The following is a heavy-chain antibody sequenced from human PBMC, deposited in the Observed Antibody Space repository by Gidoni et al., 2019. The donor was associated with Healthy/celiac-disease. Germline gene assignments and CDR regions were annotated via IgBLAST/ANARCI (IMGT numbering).Heavy chain of an antibody. CDR3: ARYFWSGYSLRREFDY. CDR1: GFTFSSYW. J-gene: IGHJ4*02. CDR2: IKQDGSEK. Sequence: EVQLVESGGGLDQPGGSLRLSCSASGFTFSSYWMSWVRQAPGKGLEWVANIKQDGSEKYYVDSVKGRFTISRDNAKNSLYLQMNSLRAEDTAVYYCARYFWSGYSLRREFDYWGQGTLVTVSS. D-gene: IGHD3-3*01. V-gene: IGHV3-7*01.